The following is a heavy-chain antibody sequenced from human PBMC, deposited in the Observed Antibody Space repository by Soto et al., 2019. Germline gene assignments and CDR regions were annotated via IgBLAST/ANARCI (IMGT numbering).Heavy chain of an antibody. J-gene: IGHJ3*02. CDR2: IIPTFGTA. D-gene: IGHD6-19*01. CDR3: ARTETAGHRGFDN. CDR1: GGTFSSSA. Sequence: QVQLVQSGAEMREPGSSVKVSCKASGGTFSSSAINWLRQAPGQGPEWMGGIIPTFGTANYIEKVRGRVTITADTSKSPDSMEVSSLTSEDTAIYFCARTETAGHRGFDNRGQGTMVTVSS. V-gene: IGHV1-69*06.